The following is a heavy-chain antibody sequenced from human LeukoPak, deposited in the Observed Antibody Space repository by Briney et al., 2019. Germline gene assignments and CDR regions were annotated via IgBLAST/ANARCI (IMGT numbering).Heavy chain of an antibody. Sequence: GASVKVSCKASGYTFTGYYMHWVRQAPGQGLEWMGWINPNSGGTNYAQKFQGWVTMTMDTSISTAYMELSRLRSDDTAVYYCARAYGDHYYYYGMDVWGQGTTVTVSS. CDR2: INPNSGGT. V-gene: IGHV1-2*04. CDR3: ARAYGDHYYYYGMDV. CDR1: GYTFTGYY. J-gene: IGHJ6*02. D-gene: IGHD4-17*01.